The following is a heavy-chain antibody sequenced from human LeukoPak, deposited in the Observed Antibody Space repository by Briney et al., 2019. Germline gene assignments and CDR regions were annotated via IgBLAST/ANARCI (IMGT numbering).Heavy chain of an antibody. Sequence: GRSLRLSCAASGFTFSSYGMHWVRQAPGKGLEWVAVIWYDGSNKYYADSVKGRFTISRDNSKNTLYLQMNSLRSEDTAVYYCAMAGEMASIDYWGQGTLVTVSS. V-gene: IGHV3-33*01. CDR1: GFTFSSYG. CDR3: AMAGEMASIDY. J-gene: IGHJ4*02. D-gene: IGHD5-24*01. CDR2: IWYDGSNK.